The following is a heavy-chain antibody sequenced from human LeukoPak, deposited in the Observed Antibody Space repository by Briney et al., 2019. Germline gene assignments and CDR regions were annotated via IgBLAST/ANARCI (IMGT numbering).Heavy chain of an antibody. CDR3: ARPHTAMDEVLAD. CDR1: GGPFSGYY. D-gene: IGHD5-18*01. CDR2: INHSGST. Sequence: PSETLSLTCAVYGGPFSGYYWSWIRQPPGKGLEWIGEINHSGSTNYNPSLKSRVTISVDTSKNQFSLKLSSVTATDTAVYYCARPHTAMDEVLADWGQGTLVTVSS. V-gene: IGHV4-34*01. J-gene: IGHJ4*02.